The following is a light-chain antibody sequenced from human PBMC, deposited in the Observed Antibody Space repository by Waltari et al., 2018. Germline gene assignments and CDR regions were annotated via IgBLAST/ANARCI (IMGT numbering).Light chain of an antibody. CDR1: QSVLYSSNNKNY. CDR2: WAS. CDR3: QQYYSTPRT. V-gene: IGKV4-1*01. J-gene: IGKJ1*01. Sequence: DIVMTQSPDSLAVSLGERATINCKSSQSVLYSSNNKNYLAWYQQRPGQPPKLLIYWASTREFVVPDRFSGSGSGTDFTLTISSLQAEDVAVYYCQQYYSTPRTFGQGTKVEIE.